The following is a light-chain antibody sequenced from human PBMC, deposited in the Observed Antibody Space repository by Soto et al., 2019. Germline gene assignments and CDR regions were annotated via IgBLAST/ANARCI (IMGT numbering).Light chain of an antibody. CDR2: EVT. CDR3: SSYAGRNNLV. V-gene: IGLV2-8*01. J-gene: IGLJ3*02. CDR1: SSDVGGYNY. Sequence: QSALTQPPSASGSPGQPVTIFCTGTSSDVGGYNYVSWYQQHPGKAPKLMIYEVTKRPSGVPDRFSGSKSGNTASLTVSGLQAEDEADYYCSSYAGRNNLVFGGGTKLTVL.